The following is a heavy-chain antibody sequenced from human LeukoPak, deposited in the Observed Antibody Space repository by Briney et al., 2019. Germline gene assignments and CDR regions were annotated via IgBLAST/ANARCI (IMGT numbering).Heavy chain of an antibody. D-gene: IGHD2-2*01. CDR1: GFTFRTHS. Sequence: GGSLRLSCAASGFTFRTHSMNWVRQAPGKGLEWVSYISSSSSTKYYADSVKGRFTISRDNAKNSLYLQMNSLGAEDTAVYYCARDGCSSTSCYHDAFDIWGQGTMVTVSS. CDR3: ARDGCSSTSCYHDAFDI. V-gene: IGHV3-48*01. J-gene: IGHJ3*02. CDR2: ISSSSSTK.